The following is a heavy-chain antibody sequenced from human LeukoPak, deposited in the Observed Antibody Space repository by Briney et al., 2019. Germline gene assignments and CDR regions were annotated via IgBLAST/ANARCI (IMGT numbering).Heavy chain of an antibody. J-gene: IGHJ6*03. CDR2: IYYSGST. CDR3: ARRVPGSYYNAYYMTS. CDR1: GGSISSYY. Sequence: PSETLSLTCTVSGGSISSYYWSWIRQPPGKGLEWIGYIYYSGSTNYNPSLKSRVTISVDTSKNQFSLKLSSVTAADTAVYYCARRVPGSYYNAYYMTSGAKGPRSPSP. D-gene: IGHD3-10*01. V-gene: IGHV4-59*01.